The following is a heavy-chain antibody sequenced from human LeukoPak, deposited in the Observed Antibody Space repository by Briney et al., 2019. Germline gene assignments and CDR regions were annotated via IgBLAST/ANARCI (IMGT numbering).Heavy chain of an antibody. J-gene: IGHJ6*03. D-gene: IGHD2-2*01. CDR2: INAGNGNT. V-gene: IGHV1-3*03. Sequence: ASVKVSCKASGYTFTSYAMHWVRQAPGQRLEWMGWINAGNGNTKYSQEFQGRVTITRDTSASTAYMELSSLRSEDMAVYYCARGHRYCSSTSCYARRLYYYYMDVWGKGTTVTVSS. CDR3: ARGHRYCSSTSCYARRLYYYYMDV. CDR1: GYTFTSYA.